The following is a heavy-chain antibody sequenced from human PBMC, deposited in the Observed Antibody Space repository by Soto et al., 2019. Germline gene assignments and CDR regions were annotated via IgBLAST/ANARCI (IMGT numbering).Heavy chain of an antibody. J-gene: IGHJ4*02. CDR2: INPNSGGT. CDR1: GYTFTGYY. Sequence: ASVKVSCKASGYTFTGYYMHWVRQAPGQGLEWMGWINPNSGGTNYAQKIQGWVTMTRDTSISTSYMDLSRLRSDDMAVYYCARVLRNYDFWSGYPNRAYYFDYWGQGTLVTVSS. V-gene: IGHV1-2*04. D-gene: IGHD3-3*01. CDR3: ARVLRNYDFWSGYPNRAYYFDY.